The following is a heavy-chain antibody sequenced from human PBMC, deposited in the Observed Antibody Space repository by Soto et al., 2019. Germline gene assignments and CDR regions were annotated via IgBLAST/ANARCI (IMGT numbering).Heavy chain of an antibody. CDR2: IYYSGST. V-gene: IGHV4-59*01. Sequence: SETLSLTCTVSGGSISSYYWSWIRQPPGKGLEWIGYIYYSGSTNYNPSLKSRVTISVDTSKNQFSLKLSSVTAADTAVYYCARANRPYGYFQHWGQGTLVTVSS. D-gene: IGHD4-17*01. CDR3: ARANRPYGYFQH. J-gene: IGHJ1*01. CDR1: GGSISSYY.